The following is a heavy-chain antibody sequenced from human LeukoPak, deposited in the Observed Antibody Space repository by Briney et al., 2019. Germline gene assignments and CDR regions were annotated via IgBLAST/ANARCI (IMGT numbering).Heavy chain of an antibody. CDR1: GGSISSSNYY. CDR2: IYTSGST. CDR3: ARVITVRGVIFDY. J-gene: IGHJ4*02. Sequence: SETLSLTCTVSGGSISSSNYYWSWIRQPAGKGLEWIGRIYTSGSTNYNPSLKSRVTISLDTSKNQFSLKLSSVTAADTAVYYCARVITVRGVIFDYWGQGTLVTVSS. D-gene: IGHD3-16*01. V-gene: IGHV4-61*02.